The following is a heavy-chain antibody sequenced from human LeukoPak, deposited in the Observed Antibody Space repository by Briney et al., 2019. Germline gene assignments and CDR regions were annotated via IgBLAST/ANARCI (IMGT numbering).Heavy chain of an antibody. CDR2: DIPMFGTA. V-gene: IGHV1-69*06. CDR1: GGTFSTYA. D-gene: IGHD3-22*01. CDR3: TRHYDSSGYPCLNYFDY. J-gene: IGHJ4*02. Sequence: SVKVSCKASGGTFSTYAISWVRQAPGQGLEWMGRDIPMFGTADYAQKFQGRVTITADKSTSTAYMELSSLRSEDTAVYYCTRHYDSSGYPCLNYFDYWGQGTLVTVSS.